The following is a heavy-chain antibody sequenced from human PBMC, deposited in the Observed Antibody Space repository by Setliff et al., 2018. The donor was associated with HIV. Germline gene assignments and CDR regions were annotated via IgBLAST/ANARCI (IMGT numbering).Heavy chain of an antibody. Sequence: SETLSLTCSVSGDSFSGYHWTWVRQPAGGGLEWIGRFQSSGRTNYNPSLKSRVTMSVDTSKNQFSLRLNTVTAADTAVYYCALLEVPLIVGTPPPLWGQGTLVTVSS. CDR3: ALLEVPLIVGTPPPL. J-gene: IGHJ4*02. CDR2: FQSSGRT. V-gene: IGHV4-4*07. CDR1: GDSFSGYH. D-gene: IGHD3-22*01.